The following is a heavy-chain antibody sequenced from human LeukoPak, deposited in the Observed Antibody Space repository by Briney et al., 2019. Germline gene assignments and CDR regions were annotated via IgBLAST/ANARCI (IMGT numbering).Heavy chain of an antibody. V-gene: IGHV1-18*01. CDR1: GYTLTSYG. J-gene: IGHJ4*02. Sequence: ASVKVSCKASGYTLTSYGISWVRQAPGQGLEWMGWISAYNGNTNYAQKLQGRVTMTTDTSTSTAYMELRSLRSDDTAVYYCARVVEQWLVLDYWGQGTLVTVSS. D-gene: IGHD6-19*01. CDR3: ARVVEQWLVLDY. CDR2: ISAYNGNT.